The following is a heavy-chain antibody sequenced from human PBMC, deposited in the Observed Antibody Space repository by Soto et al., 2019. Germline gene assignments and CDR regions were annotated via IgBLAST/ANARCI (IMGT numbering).Heavy chain of an antibody. D-gene: IGHD3-10*01. Sequence: GGSLRLSCAASGFAFSAFGMHWVRQAPGKGLEWVAVISADGKKTFYADSVKGRFTISRDSPHNALFLDLSSLRGDDTAVYYCAKDRGSWDYYYGMDAWGQGTTVTVSS. CDR2: ISADGKKT. CDR3: AKDRGSWDYYYGMDA. V-gene: IGHV3-30*18. CDR1: GFAFSAFG. J-gene: IGHJ6*02.